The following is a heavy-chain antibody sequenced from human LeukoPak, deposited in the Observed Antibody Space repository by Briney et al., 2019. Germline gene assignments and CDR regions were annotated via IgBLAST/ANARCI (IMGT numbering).Heavy chain of an antibody. CDR3: AKDSADRDRYFESPNWFDP. D-gene: IGHD3-9*01. Sequence: SGGSLRLSCAASGFTFSIYGMHWVRQAPGKGLEWVAVISYDGSNKYYADSVKGRFTISRDNSKNTLYLQMNSLRAEDTAVYYCAKDSADRDRYFESPNWFDPWGQGTLVTVSS. CDR2: ISYDGSNK. CDR1: GFTFSIYG. J-gene: IGHJ5*02. V-gene: IGHV3-30*18.